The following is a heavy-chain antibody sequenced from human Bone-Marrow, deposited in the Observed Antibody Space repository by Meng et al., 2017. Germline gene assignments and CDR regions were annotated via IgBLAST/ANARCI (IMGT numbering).Heavy chain of an antibody. CDR2: ISSSGSTI. D-gene: IGHD3-22*01. CDR1: GFTSSSYE. CDR3: ARVQGYNSSGYYTNHYYYYGMSV. V-gene: IGHV3-48*03. J-gene: IGHJ6*02. Sequence: GGSLRLSCAASGFTSSSYEMNWVRQAPGKGLEWVSYISSSGSTIYYADSVKGRFTISRDNAKNSPYLQMNSLRTEDTAVFYYARVQGYNSSGYYTNHYYYYGMSVWGQGATVTISS.